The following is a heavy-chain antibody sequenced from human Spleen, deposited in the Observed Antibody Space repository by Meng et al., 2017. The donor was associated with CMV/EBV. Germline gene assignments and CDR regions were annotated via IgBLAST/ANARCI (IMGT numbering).Heavy chain of an antibody. V-gene: IGHV3-7*01. CDR2: IKQDGSEK. D-gene: IGHD3-22*01. CDR3: ARGLYDSSGYYFDAFDM. Sequence: GESLKISCAVYGGSFSGYYWSWIRQPPGKGLEWMANIKQDGSEKYYVDSVKGRFTISRDNAKNSLYLQMNSLRAEDTAVYYCARGLYDSSGYYFDAFDMWGQGTMVTVSS. CDR1: GGSFSGYY. J-gene: IGHJ3*02.